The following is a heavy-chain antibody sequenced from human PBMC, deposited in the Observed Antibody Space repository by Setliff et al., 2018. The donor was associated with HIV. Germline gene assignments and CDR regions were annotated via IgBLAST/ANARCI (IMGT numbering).Heavy chain of an antibody. V-gene: IGHV4-59*11. Sequence: SETLSLTCTVSGGSIISHYWSWIRQPPGKGLEWIGYIYYSGSTNYNPSLKSRVTVSVDTSKNQFSLAVRSVTAADTAVYRCAGDGYSGGWAEYTFDYWSQGSLVTVSS. CDR1: GGSIISHY. D-gene: IGHD6-19*01. J-gene: IGHJ4*02. CDR2: IYYSGST. CDR3: AGDGYSGGWAEYTFDY.